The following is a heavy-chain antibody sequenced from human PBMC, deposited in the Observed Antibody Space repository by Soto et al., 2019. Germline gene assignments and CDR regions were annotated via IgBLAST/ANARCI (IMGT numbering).Heavy chain of an antibody. D-gene: IGHD5-12*01. CDR2: IRSIADGGTI. J-gene: IGHJ4*02. CDR3: TNAHPRGPDY. V-gene: IGHV3-15*01. CDR1: GLSFSNAW. Sequence: AGGSLRLSCAASGLSFSNAWMNWVSQAPGKGLEWVGQIRSIADGGTIFYPAPVKDRFIISRDDSRNTLYLQMNSLKTEDTAVSYCTNAHPRGPDYWGQGTLVTVSS.